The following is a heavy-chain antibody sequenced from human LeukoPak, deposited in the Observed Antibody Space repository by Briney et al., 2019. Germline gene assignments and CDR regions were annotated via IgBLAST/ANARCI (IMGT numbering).Heavy chain of an antibody. CDR3: ARWVEEDPLDDAFDI. CDR1: GYTFTSYY. J-gene: IGHJ3*02. V-gene: IGHV1-46*01. CDR2: INPSGGST. D-gene: IGHD2-15*01. Sequence: ASVKVSCKASGYTFTSYYMHWVRQAPGQGLEGMGLINPSGGSTSYAQKFQGRVTMTRDTSTSTVYMELSSLRSEDTAVYYCARWVEEDPLDDAFDIWGQGTMVTVSS.